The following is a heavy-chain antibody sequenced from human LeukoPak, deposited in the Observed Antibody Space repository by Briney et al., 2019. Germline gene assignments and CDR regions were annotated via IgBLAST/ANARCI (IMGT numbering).Heavy chain of an antibody. CDR3: ARGASYGSGSHYYFDY. CDR1: GFTFSDYY. V-gene: IGHV3-11*04. J-gene: IGHJ4*02. CDR2: ISSSGSTI. D-gene: IGHD3-10*01. Sequence: GGSLRLSCAASGFTFSDYYMSWIRQAPGKGLEWVSYISSSGSTIYYADSVKGRFTISRDNAKNSLSLQMNSLRAEDTAIYYCARGASYGSGSHYYFDYWGQGTLVTVSS.